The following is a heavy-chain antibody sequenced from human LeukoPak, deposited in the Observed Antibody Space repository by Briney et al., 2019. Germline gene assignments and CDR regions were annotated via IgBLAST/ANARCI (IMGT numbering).Heavy chain of an antibody. D-gene: IGHD3-10*02. V-gene: IGHV3-7*01. CDR2: IKEGGSKK. J-gene: IGHJ5*02. Sequence: PGGYLRLYCAASGYTFKTYWMTWVRQAPGKGLEWVANIKEGGSKKYYVDSVKGRFSISRDNAKNSLYLQMNSLRAEDTAVYYCTTITLFHGSLDRWGQGTLVTVSS. CDR1: GYTFKTYW. CDR3: TTITLFHGSLDR.